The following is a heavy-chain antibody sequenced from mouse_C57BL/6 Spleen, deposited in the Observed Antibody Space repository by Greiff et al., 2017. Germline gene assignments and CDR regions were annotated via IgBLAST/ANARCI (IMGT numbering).Heavy chain of an antibody. Sequence: VQLQQSGAELVRPGASVKLSCTASGFNIKDDYMHWVKQRPEQGLEWIGWIDPENGDTEYASKFQGKATITADTSSNTAYLQLSSLTSEDTAVYYCTTLNDGYYGFAYWGQGTLVTVSA. CDR2: IDPENGDT. CDR1: GFNIKDDY. V-gene: IGHV14-4*01. J-gene: IGHJ3*01. CDR3: TTLNDGYYGFAY. D-gene: IGHD2-3*01.